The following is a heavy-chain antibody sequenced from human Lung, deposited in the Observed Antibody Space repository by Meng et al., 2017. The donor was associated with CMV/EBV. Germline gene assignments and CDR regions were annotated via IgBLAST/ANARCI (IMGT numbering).Heavy chain of an antibody. J-gene: IGHJ6*02. CDR3: ARDQLLLGGFYYNGMDV. CDR2: IIPIFGLA. CDR1: GGTFSSYS. V-gene: IGHV1-69*04. D-gene: IGHD3/OR15-3a*01. Sequence: SVKVSXKASGGTFSSYSFSWVRQGPGQGLEWMGRIIPIFGLANYTQKFQGRVTISADKSTSIVSMELSSLRSEDTAVYYCARDQLLLGGFYYNGMDVWGQGXTVTVSS.